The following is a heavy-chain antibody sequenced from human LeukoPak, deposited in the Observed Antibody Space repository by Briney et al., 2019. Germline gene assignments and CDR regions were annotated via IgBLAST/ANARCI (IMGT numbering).Heavy chain of an antibody. CDR1: GFTRTTTGVG. J-gene: IGHJ4*02. D-gene: IGHD1-20*01. V-gene: IGHV2-5*02. CDR3: AHRRSGYNWNHGDFDY. Sequence: ESGPTLVNPTQALALTFTFSGFTRTTTGVGVGWIRQSPGKALEWLALIYCDDDKRYSTSLKNGLSIIKDTFRNQVVLTMTNVDPVDTAIYYCAHRRSGYNWNHGDFDYWGQGTLVTVSS. CDR2: IYCDDDK.